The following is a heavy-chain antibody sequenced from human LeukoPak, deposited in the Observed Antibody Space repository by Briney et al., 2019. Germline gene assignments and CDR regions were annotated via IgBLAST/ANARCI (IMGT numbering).Heavy chain of an antibody. CDR2: INYDGRT. CDR3: GRGGIAAAASGIDY. J-gene: IGHJ4*02. Sequence: PSETLSLTCPVSGGSITNTFFFWAWIRQSPGRGLEWIATINYDGRTHYNPSLRSRVTISLDTARNQFSLTLNSVTAADTAVYYCGRGGIAAAASGIDYWGQGTLVAVSS. V-gene: IGHV4-39*07. CDR1: GGSITNTFFF. D-gene: IGHD6-13*01.